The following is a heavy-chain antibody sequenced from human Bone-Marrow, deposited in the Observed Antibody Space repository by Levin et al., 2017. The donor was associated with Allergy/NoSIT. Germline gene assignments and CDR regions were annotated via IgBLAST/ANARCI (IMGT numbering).Heavy chain of an antibody. CDR2: IDSDGRGI. CDR3: VKDGSSNSGDDFGDY. CDR1: GFTFSNYA. V-gene: IGHV3-64D*06. J-gene: IGHJ4*02. D-gene: IGHD5-12*01. Sequence: GESLKISCSASGFTFSNYAMHWVRQAPGKGLEYVSAIDSDGRGIQYADSVKGRFTISRDNSRNTLYLQMNSLRTEDTAVYYCVKDGSSNSGDDFGDYWGQGTLVTVSS.